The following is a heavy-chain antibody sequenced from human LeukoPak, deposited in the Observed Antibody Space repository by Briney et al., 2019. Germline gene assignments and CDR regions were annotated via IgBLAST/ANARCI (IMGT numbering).Heavy chain of an antibody. CDR3: AIQMGYRCDY. D-gene: IGHD6-13*01. CDR1: GRSLSGFY. Sequence: SETLSLTCAVYGRSLSGFYWSWIRQPPGKGLEWIGEINHSGSTNYNPSLKSRVTISVDTSKNQFSLKLSSVTAADTAVYYCAIQMGYRCDYWGQGTLVTVSS. J-gene: IGHJ4*02. V-gene: IGHV4-34*01. CDR2: INHSGST.